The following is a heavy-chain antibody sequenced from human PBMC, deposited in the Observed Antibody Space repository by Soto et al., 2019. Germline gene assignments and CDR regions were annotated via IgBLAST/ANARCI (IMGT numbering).Heavy chain of an antibody. CDR3: ARDGLVVPDTIDY. CDR2: INSDGSST. J-gene: IGHJ4*02. D-gene: IGHD2-2*01. CDR1: GFTFSSYW. V-gene: IGHV3-74*01. Sequence: LRLSCAASGFTFSSYWMHWVRQAPGKGLVWVSRINSDGSSTSYADSVKGRFTISRDNAKNTLYLQMNSLRAEDTAVYYCARDGLVVPDTIDYWGQGTLVTVSS.